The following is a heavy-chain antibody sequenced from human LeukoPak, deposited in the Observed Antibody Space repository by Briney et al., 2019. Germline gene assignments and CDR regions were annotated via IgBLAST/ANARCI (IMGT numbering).Heavy chain of an antibody. V-gene: IGHV3-23*01. J-gene: IGHJ4*02. CDR1: GFTFSNYA. CDR2: ISGGGEST. CDR3: AKTLGAYDGGARFDY. D-gene: IGHD3-22*01. Sequence: GGSLRLSCAASGFTFSNYAMSWVRQAPGNGLEWVSTISGGGESTNSADSVKGRFTIARDNSKNILYLQVNSLRAEDTAVYYCAKTLGAYDGGARFDYWGQGTLVTVSS.